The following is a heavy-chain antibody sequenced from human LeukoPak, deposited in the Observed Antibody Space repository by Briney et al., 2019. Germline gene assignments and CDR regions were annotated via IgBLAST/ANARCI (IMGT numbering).Heavy chain of an antibody. V-gene: IGHV4-38-2*01. D-gene: IGHD4-23*01. CDR1: GYSISSGYY. J-gene: IGHJ4*02. Sequence: SETLSLTCAVSGYSISSGYYWGWIRQPPGKGLEWIGSIYHSGSTYYNPPLKSRVTISVDTSKNQFSLKLSSVTAADTAVYYCARGSGGGYYYFDSWGQGTLVTVSS. CDR2: IYHSGST. CDR3: ARGSGGGYYYFDS.